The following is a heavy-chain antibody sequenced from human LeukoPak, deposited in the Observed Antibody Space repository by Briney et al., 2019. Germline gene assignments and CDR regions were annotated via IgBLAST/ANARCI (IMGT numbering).Heavy chain of an antibody. D-gene: IGHD2-2*01. CDR3: ARVGPVAYQLLDNWFDP. J-gene: IGHJ5*02. CDR2: INPNSGGT. Sequence: ASAKVSCKASGYTFTGYYMHWVRQAPGQGLEWMGWINPNSGGTNYAQKFQGRVTMTRDTSISTAYMELSRLRSDDTAVYYCARVGPVAYQLLDNWFDPWGQGTLVTVSS. CDR1: GYTFTGYY. V-gene: IGHV1-2*02.